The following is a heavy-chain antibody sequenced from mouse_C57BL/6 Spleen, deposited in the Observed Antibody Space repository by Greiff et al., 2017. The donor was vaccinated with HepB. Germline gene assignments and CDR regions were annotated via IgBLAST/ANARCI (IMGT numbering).Heavy chain of an antibody. J-gene: IGHJ2*01. CDR1: GFTFSSYA. CDR2: ISDGGSYT. Sequence: EVQGVESGGGLVKPGGSLKLSCAASGFTFSSYAMSWVRQTPEKRLEWVATISDGGSYTYYPDNVKGRFTISRDNAKNNLYLQMSHLKSEDTAMYYCARDSADYGYFDYWGQGTTLTVSS. CDR3: ARDSADYGYFDY. D-gene: IGHD2-4*01. V-gene: IGHV5-4*01.